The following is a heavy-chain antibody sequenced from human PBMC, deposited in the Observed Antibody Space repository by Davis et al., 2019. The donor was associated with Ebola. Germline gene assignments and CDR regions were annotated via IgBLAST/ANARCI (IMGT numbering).Heavy chain of an antibody. V-gene: IGHV4-39*01. Sequence: MPSETLSLTCTVSGCSLSSSSYYWGWIRQPPGKGLEWIGSIYYSGSTYYNPSLKSRVTISVDTSKNQFSLKLSSVTAADTAVYYCARRFDYWGQGTLVTVSS. CDR2: IYYSGST. CDR1: GCSLSSSSYY. CDR3: ARRFDY. J-gene: IGHJ4*02.